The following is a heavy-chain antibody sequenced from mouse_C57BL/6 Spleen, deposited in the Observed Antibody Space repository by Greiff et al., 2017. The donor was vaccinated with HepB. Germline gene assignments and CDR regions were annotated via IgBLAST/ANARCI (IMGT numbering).Heavy chain of an antibody. CDR1: GYTFTDYN. CDR2: IKPNNGGT. D-gene: IGHD2-1*01. CDR3: ARYRYGNYVDWYFDV. V-gene: IGHV1-18*01. J-gene: IGHJ1*03. Sequence: EVQLQQAGPELVKPGASEKIPCKAVGYTFTDYNMDWVKQSHGKSLEWIGDIKPNNGGTIYNQKFKGKVKLTVDKASSTAYMEHRSLTSEYTAVYYCARYRYGNYVDWYFDVWGTGTTVTVSS.